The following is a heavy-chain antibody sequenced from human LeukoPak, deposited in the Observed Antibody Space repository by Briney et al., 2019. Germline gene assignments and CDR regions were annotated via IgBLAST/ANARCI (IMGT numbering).Heavy chain of an antibody. V-gene: IGHV4-34*01. D-gene: IGHD3-3*01. Sequence: SETLSLTCTVSGGSISSYYWSWIRQPPGKGLEWIGEINHSGSTNYNPSLKSRVTISVDTSKNQFSLKLSSVTAADTAVYYCARKYDFWSGYYRNYYYGMDVWGQGTTVTVSS. CDR3: ARKYDFWSGYYRNYYYGMDV. J-gene: IGHJ6*02. CDR2: INHSGST. CDR1: GGSISSYY.